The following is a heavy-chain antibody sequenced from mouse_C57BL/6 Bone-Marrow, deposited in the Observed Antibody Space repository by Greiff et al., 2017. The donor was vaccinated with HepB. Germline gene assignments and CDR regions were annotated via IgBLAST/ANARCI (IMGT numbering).Heavy chain of an antibody. Sequence: VQLQQPGAELVKPGASVKVSCKASGYTFTSYWMHWVKQRPGQGLEWIGRIHPSDSDTNYNQKFKGKATLTVDKSSSTAYMQLSSLTSEDSAVYYGATVVAPEGYAMDYWGQGTSVTVSS. V-gene: IGHV1-74*01. D-gene: IGHD1-1*01. J-gene: IGHJ4*01. CDR2: IHPSDSDT. CDR1: GYTFTSYW. CDR3: ATVVAPEGYAMDY.